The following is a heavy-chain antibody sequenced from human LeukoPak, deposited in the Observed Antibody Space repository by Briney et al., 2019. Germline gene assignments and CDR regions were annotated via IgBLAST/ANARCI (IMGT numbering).Heavy chain of an antibody. V-gene: IGHV3-9*03. D-gene: IGHD6-19*01. CDR1: GFTFDDYA. Sequence: GRSLRLSCAASGFTFDDYAMHWVRQAPGKGLEWGSGISWNSGSIGYADSVKGRFTISRDNAKNSLYLQMNSLRAEDMALYYCAKSVEAVAGFFDYWGQGTLVTVSS. J-gene: IGHJ4*02. CDR2: ISWNSGSI. CDR3: AKSVEAVAGFFDY.